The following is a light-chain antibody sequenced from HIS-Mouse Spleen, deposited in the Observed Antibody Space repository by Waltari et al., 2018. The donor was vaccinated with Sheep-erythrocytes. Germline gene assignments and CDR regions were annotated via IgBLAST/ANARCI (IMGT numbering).Light chain of an antibody. J-gene: IGLJ1*01. V-gene: IGLV2-11*01. CDR3: CSYAGSYNHV. CDR1: SSEVGGYNY. Sequence: QSALPQPRSVSGSPGQSVTISRTGTSSEVGGYNYVSWYQQHPGKSPKLMIYDVSKRPSGVPDRFSGSKSGNTASLTISGLQAEDEADYYCCSYAGSYNHVFATGTKVTVL. CDR2: DVS.